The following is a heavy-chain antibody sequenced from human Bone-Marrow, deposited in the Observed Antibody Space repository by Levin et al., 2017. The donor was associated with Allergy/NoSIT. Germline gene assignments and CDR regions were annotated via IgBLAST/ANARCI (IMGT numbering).Heavy chain of an antibody. CDR2: IIPMVGIP. J-gene: IGHJ3*01. Sequence: ASVKVSCKASGGTFSSYAISWVRQAPGQGLEWMGRIIPMVGIPNYAQKFQGRVTITADKSTSSAYMELSSLRFEDTAVYYCARGDVLVSFGEMAPLPFDFWGQGTMVTVSS. CDR1: GGTFSSYA. V-gene: IGHV1-69*04. D-gene: IGHD3-10*01. CDR3: ARGDVLVSFGEMAPLPFDF.